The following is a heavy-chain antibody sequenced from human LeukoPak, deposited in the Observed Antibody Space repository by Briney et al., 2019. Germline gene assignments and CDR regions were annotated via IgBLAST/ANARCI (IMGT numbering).Heavy chain of an antibody. CDR3: ARDRVPAADN. D-gene: IGHD2-2*01. Sequence: SETLSLTCTASGGSISSYYWSWIRQPPGKGLEWIGYIYYSGSINYHPSLKSRVTISIDTSKNQFSLQLTSVTAADTAVYFCARDRVPAADNWGPGTLVTVSS. CDR1: GGSISSYY. CDR2: IYYSGSI. V-gene: IGHV4-59*01. J-gene: IGHJ4*02.